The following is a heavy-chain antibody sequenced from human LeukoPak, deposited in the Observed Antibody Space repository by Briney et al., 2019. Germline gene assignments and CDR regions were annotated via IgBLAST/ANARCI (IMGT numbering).Heavy chain of an antibody. J-gene: IGHJ4*02. D-gene: IGHD6-19*01. V-gene: IGHV4-4*07. Sequence: SETLSLTCTVSGGSISSYYWSWIRQPAGKGLEWIGRIYTSGSTNYNPSLRSRVTISVDKSKNQFSLKLSSVTAADTAVYYCAREGSSGWTPFDYWGQGTLVTVSS. CDR1: GGSISSYY. CDR3: AREGSSGWTPFDY. CDR2: IYTSGST.